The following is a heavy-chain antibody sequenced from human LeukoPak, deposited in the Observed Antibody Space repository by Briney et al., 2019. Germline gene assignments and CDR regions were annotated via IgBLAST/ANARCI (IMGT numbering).Heavy chain of an antibody. CDR3: ARDHDLTGTYEYLKY. J-gene: IGHJ1*01. CDR1: GYTFTGFF. V-gene: IGHV1-2*02. CDR2: INPNSGGT. Sequence: ASVKVSCKASGYTFTGFFMHWVRQAPGQGLEWMGWINPNSGGTNYAQKFQGRVTMTRDTSISTAYMELSRLRSDDTAVYYCARDHDLTGTYEYLKYWGQGTLVSVSS. D-gene: IGHD7-27*01.